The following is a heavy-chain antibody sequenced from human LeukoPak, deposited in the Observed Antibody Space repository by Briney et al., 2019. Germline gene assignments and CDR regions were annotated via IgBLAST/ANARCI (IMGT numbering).Heavy chain of an antibody. D-gene: IGHD4-17*01. Sequence: PSETLSLTCAASGVSFDDYYWAWVRQTPGKGLEGIGEINHSGYTNDSPSLKSRVTLSIDTSRKQFSLNLRSVTVADAGTYYCTRMTTGHDYWGQGTLVTVSS. CDR3: TRMTTGHDY. CDR1: GVSFDDYY. J-gene: IGHJ4*02. CDR2: INHSGYT. V-gene: IGHV4-34*01.